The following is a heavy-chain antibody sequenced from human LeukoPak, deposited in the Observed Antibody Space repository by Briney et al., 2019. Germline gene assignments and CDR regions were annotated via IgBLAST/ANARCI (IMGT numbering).Heavy chain of an antibody. V-gene: IGHV3-48*01. Sequence: GGSLRLSCAASGFTFSSYSMNWVRQAPGKGLEWVSYISSSSSTIYYADSVKGRFTISRDNAKNSLYLQMNSLRAEDTAVYYCARVPGQWAPGDVWGKGTTVTVSS. J-gene: IGHJ6*04. CDR2: ISSSSSTI. CDR1: GFTFSSYS. D-gene: IGHD6-19*01. CDR3: ARVPGQWAPGDV.